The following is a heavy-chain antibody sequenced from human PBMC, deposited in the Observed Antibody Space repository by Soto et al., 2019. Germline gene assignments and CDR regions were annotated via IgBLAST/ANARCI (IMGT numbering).Heavy chain of an antibody. Sequence: GALRVSCAASVFTCSSYAMSWVRQAPGKGLEWVSAISGIGGTTYYADSVKGRFTISRDNSKTTLYLQMNSLRAEDTAVYYCAKGLTLYSSTYFYPWGQGTRVTVSS. D-gene: IGHD6-13*01. J-gene: IGHJ5*02. CDR3: AKGLTLYSSTYFYP. CDR2: ISGIGGTT. CDR1: VFTCSSYA. V-gene: IGHV3-23*01.